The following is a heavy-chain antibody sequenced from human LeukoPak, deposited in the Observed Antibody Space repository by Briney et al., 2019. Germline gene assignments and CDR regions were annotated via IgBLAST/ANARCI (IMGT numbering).Heavy chain of an antibody. J-gene: IGHJ4*02. CDR2: IIPIFGIA. CDR3: AISPRDYYGSGSYEYYFDY. CDR1: GGTFSSYA. Sequence: SVKVSCKASGGTFSSYAISWVRQAPGQGLEWMGRIIPIFGIANYAQKFQGGVTITADKSTSTAYMELSSLRSEDTAVYYCAISPRDYYGSGSYEYYFDYWGQGTLVTVSS. V-gene: IGHV1-69*04. D-gene: IGHD3-10*01.